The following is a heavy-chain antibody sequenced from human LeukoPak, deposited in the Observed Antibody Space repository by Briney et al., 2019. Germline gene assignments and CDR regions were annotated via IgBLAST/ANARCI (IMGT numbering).Heavy chain of an antibody. CDR2: ICYSRST. J-gene: IGHJ5*02. CDR1: GGSISGSSYY. Sequence: PSETLSLTCTVSGGSISGSSYYWGWIRQPPGKGLEWIASICYSRSTYYNPSLKSRVTISGDTSNNQFSLKLSSVTAADTAVYYCARGDGYNSRFDPWGQGTLVTVSS. CDR3: ARGDGYNSRFDP. D-gene: IGHD5-24*01. V-gene: IGHV4-39*01.